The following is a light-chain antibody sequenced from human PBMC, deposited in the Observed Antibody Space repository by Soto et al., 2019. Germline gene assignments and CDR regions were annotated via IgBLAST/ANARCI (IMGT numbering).Light chain of an antibody. CDR1: QTVSSN. CDR2: GAS. V-gene: IGKV3-15*01. CDR3: QQYNDWHPFT. J-gene: IGKJ3*01. Sequence: EIVMTQSPATLSVSPGERATLSCRASQTVSSNLAWYQQKPGQAPRLLIYGASTRAPGIPARFSGSGSGTEFTLTISSLQSEDFAVYYCQQYNDWHPFTIVPGTRVEIK.